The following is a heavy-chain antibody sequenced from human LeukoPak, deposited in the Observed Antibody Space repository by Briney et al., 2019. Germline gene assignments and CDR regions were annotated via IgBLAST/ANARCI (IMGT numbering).Heavy chain of an antibody. V-gene: IGHV3-33*01. Sequence: GGSLRLSCAASGFTFSSYGMHWVRQAPGKGLEWVAVIWYDGSDKYYTDSVKGRFTISRDNTKNTLYLQMNSLRAEDTAVYFCARDRSDYATPQYYFDYWGQGTLVTVSS. J-gene: IGHJ4*02. CDR2: IWYDGSDK. D-gene: IGHD4-17*01. CDR3: ARDRSDYATPQYYFDY. CDR1: GFTFSSYG.